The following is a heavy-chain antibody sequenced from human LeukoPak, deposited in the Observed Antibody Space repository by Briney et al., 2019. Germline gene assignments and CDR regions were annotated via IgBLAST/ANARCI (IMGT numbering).Heavy chain of an antibody. CDR1: GFTFSSYG. CDR2: ISYYGSNK. CDR3: AKVAYCGGDCYYDAFDI. Sequence: GRSLRLSCAASGFTFSSYGMHWVRQAPGKGLEWVAVISYYGSNKYYADSVKGRFTISRDNSKNTLYLQMNSLRAEDTAVYYCAKVAYCGGDCYYDAFDIWGQGTMVTVSS. D-gene: IGHD2-21*02. V-gene: IGHV3-30*18. J-gene: IGHJ3*02.